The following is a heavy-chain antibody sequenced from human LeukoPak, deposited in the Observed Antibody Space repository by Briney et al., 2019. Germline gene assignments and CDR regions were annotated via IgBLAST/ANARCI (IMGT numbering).Heavy chain of an antibody. J-gene: IGHJ4*02. Sequence: GGSLRLSCAASGFTFSSYAMSWVRQAPGKGLEWVSGISGSGDTTYYADSVKGRFTISRDNSNNTLYLQMNILRAEDTAVYYCAKDYSTITTCSFDSWGQGTLVTVSS. CDR3: AKDYSTITTCSFDS. V-gene: IGHV3-23*01. D-gene: IGHD5/OR15-5a*01. CDR2: ISGSGDTT. CDR1: GFTFSSYA.